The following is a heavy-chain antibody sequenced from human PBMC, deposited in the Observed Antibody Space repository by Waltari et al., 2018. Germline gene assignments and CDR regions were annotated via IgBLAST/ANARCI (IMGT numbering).Heavy chain of an antibody. V-gene: IGHV1-8*01. J-gene: IGHJ5*02. CDR3: ARGRDVFANFDYNWFDP. CDR1: GYTFIKYE. CDR2: VNPNSGAT. D-gene: IGHD3-3*01. Sequence: QVQLVQSGAEVLKPGASVKLSCQASGYTFIKYEINAVRQAAGQGLEWMGWVNPNSGATAYAQKFQGRISMTWDTFTSTAYMELSNLRSDDTAVLYCARGRDVFANFDYNWFDPWGQGTLVTVSS.